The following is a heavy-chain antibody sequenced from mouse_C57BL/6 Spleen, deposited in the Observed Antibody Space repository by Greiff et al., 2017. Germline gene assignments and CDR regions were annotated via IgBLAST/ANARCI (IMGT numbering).Heavy chain of an antibody. CDR2: ISYSGST. D-gene: IGHD1-1*01. Sequence: VQLQESGPGMVKPSQSLSLTCTVTGYSITSGYDWHWIRHFPGNKLEWMGYISYSGSTNYNPSLKSRISITHDTSKNHFFLKLNSVTTEDTATYYCARGIYYYGSSADSWYFDVWGTGTTVTVSS. J-gene: IGHJ1*03. CDR1: GYSITSGYD. V-gene: IGHV3-1*01. CDR3: ARGIYYYGSSADSWYFDV.